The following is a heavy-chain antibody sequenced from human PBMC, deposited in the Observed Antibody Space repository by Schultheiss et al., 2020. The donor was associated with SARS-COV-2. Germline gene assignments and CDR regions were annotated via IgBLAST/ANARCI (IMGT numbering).Heavy chain of an antibody. CDR2: ISWNSGSI. CDR3: TGGQLKVEDAFDI. V-gene: IGHV3-9*01. Sequence: SLKISCAASGFTFSGSAMHWVRQAPGKGLEWVSGISWNSGSIGYADSVKGRFTISRDNAKNSLYLQMNSLRAEDTAVYYCTGGQLKVEDAFDIWGQGTMVTVS. CDR1: GFTFSGSA. J-gene: IGHJ3*02. D-gene: IGHD4-23*01.